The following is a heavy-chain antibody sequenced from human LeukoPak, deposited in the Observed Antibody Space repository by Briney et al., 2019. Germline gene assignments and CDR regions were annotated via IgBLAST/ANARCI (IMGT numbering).Heavy chain of an antibody. CDR3: ARERNYDILTGYTLGYYGMDV. J-gene: IGHJ6*02. CDR2: INPNSGGT. Sequence: ASVKVSCKASGYTFTGYYMHWVRHAPGEGLEWMGRINPNSGGTNYAQKFQGRVTMTRDTSISTAYMELSRLRSDDTAVYYCARERNYDILTGYTLGYYGMDVWGQGTTVTVSS. CDR1: GYTFTGYY. D-gene: IGHD3-9*01. V-gene: IGHV1-2*06.